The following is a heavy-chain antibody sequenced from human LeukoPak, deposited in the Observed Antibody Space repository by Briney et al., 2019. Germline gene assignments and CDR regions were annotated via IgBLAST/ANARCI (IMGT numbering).Heavy chain of an antibody. D-gene: IGHD2-21*02. CDR3: ARGQGVVVTEQFDY. Sequence: PGGSLRLSCAASGSTFSSYAMSWVRQAPGKGLEWVSSSGDNTRYADSVKGRFTISRDNSKNTLYLQMNSLRAEDTAVYYCARGQGVVVTEQFDYWGQGTLVTVSS. CDR1: GSTFSSYA. V-gene: IGHV3-23*01. CDR2: SGDNT. J-gene: IGHJ4*02.